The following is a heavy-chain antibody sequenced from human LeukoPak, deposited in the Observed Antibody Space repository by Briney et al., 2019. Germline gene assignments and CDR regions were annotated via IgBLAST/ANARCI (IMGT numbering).Heavy chain of an antibody. CDR1: GFTFSSYW. CDR3: ARDFRPYAFDI. CDR2: INSDGSST. V-gene: IGHV3-74*01. Sequence: GGSLRLSCAASGFTFSSYWMHWVRQAPGEGLVWVSRINSDGSSTSYADSVKGRFTISRDNAKNTLYLQMNSLRAEDTAVYYCARDFRPYAFDIWGQGTVVTVSS. D-gene: IGHD3-10*01. J-gene: IGHJ3*02.